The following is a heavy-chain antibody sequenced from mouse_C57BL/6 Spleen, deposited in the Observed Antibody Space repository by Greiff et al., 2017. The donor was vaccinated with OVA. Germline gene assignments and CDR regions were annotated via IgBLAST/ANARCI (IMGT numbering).Heavy chain of an antibody. CDR3: ARDLYFAMDY. V-gene: IGHV5-4*01. Sequence: DVHLVESGGGLVKPGGSLKLSCAASGFTFSSYAMSWVRQTPETRLEWVATISDGGSYTYYPDNVKGRFTISRDNAKNNLYLQMSHLKSEDTAMYYCARDLYFAMDYWGQGTSVTVSS. CDR2: ISDGGSYT. D-gene: IGHD2-3*01. J-gene: IGHJ4*01. CDR1: GFTFSSYA.